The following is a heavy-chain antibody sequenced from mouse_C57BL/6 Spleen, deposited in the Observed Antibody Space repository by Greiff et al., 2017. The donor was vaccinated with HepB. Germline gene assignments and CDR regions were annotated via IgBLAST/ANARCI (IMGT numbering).Heavy chain of an antibody. Sequence: VQLKESGPELVKPGASVKMSCKASGYTFTDYNMHWVKQSHGKSLEWIGYINPNNGGTSYKQKFKGKATLTVNKSSSTAYMELRSLTSEDSAVYYCARSDYDYDAWFAYWGQGTLVTVSA. D-gene: IGHD2-4*01. J-gene: IGHJ3*01. CDR2: INPNNGGT. CDR3: ARSDYDYDAWFAY. CDR1: GYTFTDYN. V-gene: IGHV1-22*01.